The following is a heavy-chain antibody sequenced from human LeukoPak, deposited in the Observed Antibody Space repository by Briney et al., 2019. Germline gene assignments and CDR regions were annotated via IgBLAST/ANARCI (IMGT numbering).Heavy chain of an antibody. CDR3: AREVTTPSPGAFDI. CDR2: ISSSSSYI. Sequence: GGSLRLSCAAFGFTFSSYSMNWVRQAPGKGLEWVSSISSSSSYIDYADSVKGRFTISRDNAKNSLYLQMNSLRAEDTAVYYCAREVTTPSPGAFDIWGQGTMVTVSS. V-gene: IGHV3-21*01. J-gene: IGHJ3*02. D-gene: IGHD4-17*01. CDR1: GFTFSSYS.